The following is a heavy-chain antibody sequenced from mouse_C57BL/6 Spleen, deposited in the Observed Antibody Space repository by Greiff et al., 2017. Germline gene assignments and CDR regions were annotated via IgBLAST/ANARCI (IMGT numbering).Heavy chain of an antibody. Sequence: EVQLQESGAELVRPGASVKLSCTASGFNIKDDYMHWVKQRPEQGLEWIGWIDPENGDTEYASKFQGKATITAYTSSNTAYLQISSLTSEDTAVYYCTTEVVVEEAYWGQGTLVTVSA. CDR1: GFNIKDDY. D-gene: IGHD1-1*01. V-gene: IGHV14-4*01. CDR3: TTEVVVEEAY. J-gene: IGHJ3*01. CDR2: IDPENGDT.